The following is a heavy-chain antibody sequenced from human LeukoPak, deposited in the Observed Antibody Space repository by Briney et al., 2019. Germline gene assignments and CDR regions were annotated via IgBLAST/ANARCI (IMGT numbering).Heavy chain of an antibody. CDR1: GGSISSNY. CDR3: ARIHRRADSSGYYYEDWYFDL. V-gene: IGHV4-4*07. CDR2: IYSSGTT. D-gene: IGHD3-22*01. J-gene: IGHJ2*01. Sequence: SETLSLSCIASGGSISSNYWSWIRQPAGKGLEWIGRIYSSGTTTYIPSLKSRVTMSGDTSKKQLSPRLTSVTAADTAVYYCARIHRRADSSGYYYEDWYFDLWGRGTLVTVSS.